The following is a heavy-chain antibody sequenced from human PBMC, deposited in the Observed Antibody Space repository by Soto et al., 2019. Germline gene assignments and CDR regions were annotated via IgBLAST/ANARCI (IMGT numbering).Heavy chain of an antibody. D-gene: IGHD5-12*01. J-gene: IGHJ4*02. CDR2: ISGSGDST. V-gene: IGHV3-23*01. CDR3: AKDSFINLRGYDSY. CDR1: GFTFSTYA. Sequence: EVQLLESGGGLVQPGGSLRLSCAASGFTFSTYAMIWVRQAPGKGLERVSAISGSGDSTYYADSVKGRFTISRDNSKNTLYLQMSSLRAEDTAIYYCAKDSFINLRGYDSYWGQGTLVTVSS.